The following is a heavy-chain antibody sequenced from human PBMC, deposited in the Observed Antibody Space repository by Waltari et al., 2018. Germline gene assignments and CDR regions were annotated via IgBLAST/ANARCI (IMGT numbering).Heavy chain of an antibody. CDR2: ICYSGST. Sequence: QLQLQESGPGLVKPSETLSLTCTVSGGSISDATYYWGWIRQPPGKGLEWIGGICYSGSTCYNPSLKVRVTISVDTSKNQVSLKLSSVTAADTAVYYCARHVRSWYAFDYWGQGTLVTVSS. D-gene: IGHD6-13*01. V-gene: IGHV4-39*01. CDR1: GGSISDATYY. J-gene: IGHJ4*02. CDR3: ARHVRSWYAFDY.